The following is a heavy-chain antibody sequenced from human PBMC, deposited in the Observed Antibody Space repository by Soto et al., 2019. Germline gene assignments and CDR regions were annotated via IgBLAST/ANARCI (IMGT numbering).Heavy chain of an antibody. D-gene: IGHD4-17*01. CDR2: INAGNGDT. Sequence: ASVKVSCKASGYTFINYGIHWVRQAPGQRLEWMGWINAGNGDTKYSQKFQGRVTMTRDTSAGSAYLELSSLRFEDTAAYYCARDPLTTVTSMVDYWGQGTLVTVSS. CDR1: GYTFINYG. CDR3: ARDPLTTVTSMVDY. J-gene: IGHJ4*02. V-gene: IGHV1-3*01.